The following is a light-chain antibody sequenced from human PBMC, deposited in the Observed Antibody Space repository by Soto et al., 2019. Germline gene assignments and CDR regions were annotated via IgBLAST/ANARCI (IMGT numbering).Light chain of an antibody. Sequence: EIVLTQSPATLSLSPGERATLSCRASQSVSSYLAWYQQKPGQAPRLLIYGASNRATGIPDRFSGSGSGTDFTLTISRLEPEDFAVYYCQQRSNWPPITFGQGTRLEI. CDR3: QQRSNWPPIT. CDR2: GAS. CDR1: QSVSSY. J-gene: IGKJ5*01. V-gene: IGKV3-11*01.